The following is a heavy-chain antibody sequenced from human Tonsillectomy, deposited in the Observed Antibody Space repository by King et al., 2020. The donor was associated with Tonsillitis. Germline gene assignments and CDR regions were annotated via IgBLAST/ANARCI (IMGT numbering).Heavy chain of an antibody. CDR1: GFTFSTYT. J-gene: IGHJ6*02. CDR3: ARGPSSSWNYGMDV. V-gene: IGHV3-21*01. Sequence: VQLVESGGGLVKPGGSLRLSCAASGFTFSTYTMNWVRQAPGKGLEWVSSISSSSSFLYYADSVKGRFTISRDNAKTSLDLQMNSLRAEDTAVYYCARGPSSSWNYGMDVWGQGTTVTVSS. D-gene: IGHD6-13*01. CDR2: ISSSSSFL.